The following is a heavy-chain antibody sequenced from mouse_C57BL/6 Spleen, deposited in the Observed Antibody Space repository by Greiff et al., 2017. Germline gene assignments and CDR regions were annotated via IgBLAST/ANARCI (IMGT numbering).Heavy chain of an antibody. Sequence: EVQLQESGGGLVQPKGSLKLSCAASGFSFNTYAMNWVRQAPGKGLEWVARIRSKSNNYATYYADSVKDRFTISRDDSESMLYLQMNNLKTEDTAMDYCVRLDGYDYEGFAYWGQGTLVTVSA. J-gene: IGHJ3*01. CDR3: VRLDGYDYEGFAY. V-gene: IGHV10-1*01. D-gene: IGHD2-4*01. CDR2: IRSKSNNYAT. CDR1: GFSFNTYA.